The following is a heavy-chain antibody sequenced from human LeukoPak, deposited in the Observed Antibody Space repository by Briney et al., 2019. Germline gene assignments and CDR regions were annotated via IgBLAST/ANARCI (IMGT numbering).Heavy chain of an antibody. Sequence: SETLSLTCTVSGGSISSGGYYWSWIRQHPGKGLEWIGYIYYSGSTYYNPSLKSRVTISVDTSKNQFSLKLSSVTAADTAVYYCARVYSPPNYDFWSGYPLVDWFDPWGQGTLVTVSS. CDR1: GGSISSGGYY. V-gene: IGHV4-31*03. J-gene: IGHJ5*02. CDR2: IYYSGST. CDR3: ARVYSPPNYDFWSGYPLVDWFDP. D-gene: IGHD3-3*01.